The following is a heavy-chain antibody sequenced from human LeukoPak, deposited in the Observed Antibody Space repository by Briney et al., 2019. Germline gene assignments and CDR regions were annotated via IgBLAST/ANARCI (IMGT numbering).Heavy chain of an antibody. J-gene: IGHJ4*02. CDR2: IYSGGST. Sequence: GGSLRLSCAASGFTVSSNYMSWVRQAPGKGLEWVSVIYSGGSTYYADSVKGRFTISRDNSKNTLYLQMNSLRAEDTAVYYCATSATVTTGGVDYWGQGTLVTVSS. D-gene: IGHD4-17*01. V-gene: IGHV3-53*01. CDR3: ATSATVTTGGVDY. CDR1: GFTVSSNY.